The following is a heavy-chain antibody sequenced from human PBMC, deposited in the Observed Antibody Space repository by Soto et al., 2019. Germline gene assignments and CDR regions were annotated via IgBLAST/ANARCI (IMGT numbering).Heavy chain of an antibody. CDR1: GFSLTKSPVG. CDR3: AHRLGGSSWNDGFFDF. CDR2: IYWDGDK. V-gene: IGHV2-5*02. D-gene: IGHD1-1*01. J-gene: IGHJ4*02. Sequence: QITLKESGPTLVEPTEALALTCSFSGFSLTKSPVGVGWFRQPPGKALEWLAVIYWDGDKRYNPSLKTRITMTKDTSRNQVALTMTDMEPEDTATYFCAHRLGGSSWNDGFFDFWGQGFPVTVS.